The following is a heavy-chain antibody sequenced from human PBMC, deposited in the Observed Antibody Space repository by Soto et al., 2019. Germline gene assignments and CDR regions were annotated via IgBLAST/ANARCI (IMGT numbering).Heavy chain of an antibody. CDR3: ARDRCTNGVCYAPSDY. CDR1: GFTCSAYC. D-gene: IGHD2-8*01. Sequence: VGSLILSCATSGFTCSAYCVHWVRQAPGKGLEYVSAISSNGRSTYYANSVKGRFTISRDNSKNTLYLQMDSLRAEDMAVYYCARDRCTNGVCYAPSDYWGQGTLVTVSS. CDR2: ISSNGRST. J-gene: IGHJ4*02. V-gene: IGHV3-64*01.